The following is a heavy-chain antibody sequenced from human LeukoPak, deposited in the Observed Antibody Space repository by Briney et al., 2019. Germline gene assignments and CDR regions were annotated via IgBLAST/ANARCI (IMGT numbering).Heavy chain of an antibody. CDR2: ITGYGAT. CDR3: AKGAAAGKVDWFDP. J-gene: IGHJ5*02. D-gene: IGHD6-13*01. V-gene: IGHV3-23*01. CDR1: GFTFSNFA. Sequence: PGGSLRLSCAASGFTFSNFAMMWVRQAPGTGLQWVSTITGYGATFYADSVRGRFTIFRDTSMNTLFLQMNSLGAEDTAVYYCAKGAAAGKVDWFDPWGQGNLVTVSS.